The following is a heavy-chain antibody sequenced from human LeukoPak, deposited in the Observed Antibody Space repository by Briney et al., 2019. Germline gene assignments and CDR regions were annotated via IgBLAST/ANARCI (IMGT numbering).Heavy chain of an antibody. J-gene: IGHJ4*02. CDR1: GFTFGSYG. CDR2: ISYDGSNK. V-gene: IGHV3-30*18. D-gene: IGHD2-21*01. CDR3: AKDRVVVVSNDFDY. Sequence: PGGSLRLSCAASGFTFGSYGMHWVRQAPGKGLEWVAVISYDGSNKDYADSVKGQFTISRDNSKNTVYLQMNSLRGEDTAVYYCAKDRVVVVSNDFDYWGQGTLVTVSS.